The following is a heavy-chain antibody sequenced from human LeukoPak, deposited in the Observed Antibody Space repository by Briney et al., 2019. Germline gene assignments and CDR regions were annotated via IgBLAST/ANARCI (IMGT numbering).Heavy chain of an antibody. Sequence: GGSLTLSCAASGFTFSNAWMSWVRQAPGKGLEWVGRIKSKTDGGTTDYAAPVKGRFTISRDDSKNTLYLQMNSLKTEDTAVYYCTTVVVPAASRYYYYYYGMDVWGQGTTVTVSS. CDR3: TTVVVPAASRYYYYYYGMDV. V-gene: IGHV3-15*01. CDR2: IKSKTDGGTT. J-gene: IGHJ6*02. CDR1: GFTFSNAW. D-gene: IGHD2-2*01.